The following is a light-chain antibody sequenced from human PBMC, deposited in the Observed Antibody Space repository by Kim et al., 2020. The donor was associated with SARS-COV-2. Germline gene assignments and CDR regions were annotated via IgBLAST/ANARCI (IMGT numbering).Light chain of an antibody. J-gene: IGLJ3*02. V-gene: IGLV3-1*01. CDR3: QAWDSNWV. Sequence: SYELTQPPSVSVSPGQTASITCSGGKLGDKYACWYQQKPGQSPVLVIYQDSKRPSGIPERFSGSNSGNTATLTISGTQAMDEADYYCQAWDSNWVFGGGTQLTVL. CDR2: QDS. CDR1: KLGDKY.